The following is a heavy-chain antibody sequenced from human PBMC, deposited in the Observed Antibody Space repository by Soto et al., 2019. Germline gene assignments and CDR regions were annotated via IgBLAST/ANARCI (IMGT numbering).Heavy chain of an antibody. CDR1: GYTFSSYH. Sequence: QVQLVQSGAEVKKPGASVKVSCKASGYTFSSYHISWVRQAPGQGLEWMGWISAYNGNTNYAQKLQGRVTMTTDTSTPTAYMELRSLSSDDTAVYSSARDGPPTDSWGQGTLVTVSS. CDR2: ISAYNGNT. J-gene: IGHJ5*01. CDR3: ARDGPPTDS. V-gene: IGHV1-18*01.